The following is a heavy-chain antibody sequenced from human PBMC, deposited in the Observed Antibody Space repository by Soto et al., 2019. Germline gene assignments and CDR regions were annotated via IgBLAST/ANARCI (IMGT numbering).Heavy chain of an antibody. D-gene: IGHD3-3*01. Sequence: EVHLLESGGGLVLPGVSLRLSCAGSGFTFSSYAMSWVRQAPGKGLEWVSAISSVGGSTYYAESVKGRFIISRDNSENTLYLQVNSLRAEDTAIYYCTKDREFTYYDLWSGYYAFDSWGQGTLVTVSS. CDR3: TKDREFTYYDLWSGYYAFDS. CDR1: GFTFSSYA. CDR2: ISSVGGST. J-gene: IGHJ4*02. V-gene: IGHV3-23*01.